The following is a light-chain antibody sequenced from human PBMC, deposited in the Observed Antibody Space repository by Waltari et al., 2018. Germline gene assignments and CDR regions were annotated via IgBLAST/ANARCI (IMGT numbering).Light chain of an antibody. CDR2: GAS. CDR3: QHYVRLPAT. Sequence: IVLTQSPGTLSLSPGERATLSCSASQRVSRSLAWYQQKPGQAPKLLIYGASTRATGIPDRFSGSGSGTDFSLTISSLEPEDFAIYFCQHYVRLPATFGQGTKVEIK. V-gene: IGKV3-20*01. CDR1: QRVSRS. J-gene: IGKJ1*01.